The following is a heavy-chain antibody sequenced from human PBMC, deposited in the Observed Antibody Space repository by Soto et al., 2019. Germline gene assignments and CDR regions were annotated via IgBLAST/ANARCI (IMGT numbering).Heavy chain of an antibody. D-gene: IGHD3-10*01. CDR2: IWFDGTKK. CDR3: ARERKRFGIDY. CDR1: GFTFRSYD. V-gene: IGHV3-33*01. J-gene: IGHJ4*02. Sequence: QVHLVESGGGVVQPGRSLTLYCAASGFTFRSYDMHWVRQGPGKGLEWVAVIWFDGTKKYYADSVKGRFTISRDNSKNTVYLQMNSLRAEDTAVYYCARERKRFGIDYWGQGNLVTVSS.